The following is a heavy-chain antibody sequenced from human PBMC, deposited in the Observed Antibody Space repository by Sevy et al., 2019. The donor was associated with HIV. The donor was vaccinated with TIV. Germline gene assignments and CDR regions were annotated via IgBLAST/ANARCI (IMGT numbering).Heavy chain of an antibody. D-gene: IGHD3-10*01. CDR3: ARDLASGSFYSLYFDY. J-gene: IGHJ4*02. CDR2: ISSSGTII. V-gene: IGHV3-11*01. CDR1: GLNVSDYF. Sequence: GGSLRLSCAVSGLNVSDYFMAWIRQAPGRGPEWVSYISSSGTIIYYRDSVKGRFTISRDNAKNSLYLQMNSLRPEDTVMYYCARDLASGSFYSLYFDYWGQGTLVIVSS.